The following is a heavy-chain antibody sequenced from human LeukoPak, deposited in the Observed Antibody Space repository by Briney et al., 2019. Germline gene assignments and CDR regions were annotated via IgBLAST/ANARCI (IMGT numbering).Heavy chain of an antibody. CDR2: MNPNSGNT. V-gene: IGHV1-8*01. CDR1: GYTFTSYD. CDR3: ARGRGARNYSSTSCYWAYYYYGMDV. Sequence: ASVKVSCKASGYTFTSYDINWVRQATGQGLEWMGWMNPNSGNTGYAQKFQGRVTMTRNTSISTAYMELSSLRSEDTAVYYCARGRGARNYSSTSCYWAYYYYGMDVWGQGTTVTVSS. D-gene: IGHD2-2*01. J-gene: IGHJ6*02.